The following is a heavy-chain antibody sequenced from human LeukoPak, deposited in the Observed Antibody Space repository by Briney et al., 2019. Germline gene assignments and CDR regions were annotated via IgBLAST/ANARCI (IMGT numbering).Heavy chain of an antibody. CDR2: IKQDGSEM. CDR3: AKNYDSGSYYNYFNS. V-gene: IGHV3-7*02. CDR1: GLTFSSYW. D-gene: IGHD3-10*01. J-gene: IGHJ4*02. Sequence: GGSLRLSCAASGLTFSSYWMSRVRQAPGRGLEWVANIKQDGSEMYYLDSVKGRFTISRDNAKNSLFLQMNSLRAEDTAVYYCAKNYDSGSYYNYFNSWGQGTLVTVSS.